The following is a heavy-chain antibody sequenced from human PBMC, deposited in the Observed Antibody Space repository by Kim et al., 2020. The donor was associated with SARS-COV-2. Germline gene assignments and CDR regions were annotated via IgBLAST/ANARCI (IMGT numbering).Heavy chain of an antibody. V-gene: IGHV3-7*01. CDR2: INRDGTKE. Sequence: GGSLRLSCAASGFTFSSAWMTWFRQAPGKGLEWVANINRDGTKENYVDSVKGRFTISRDNAKSSLYLQMYSLRAEDTAVLYCAGDIAESGYDRNDYWGQGTVVTVSS. J-gene: IGHJ4*02. CDR3: AGDIAESGYDRNDY. D-gene: IGHD5-12*01. CDR1: GFTFSSAW.